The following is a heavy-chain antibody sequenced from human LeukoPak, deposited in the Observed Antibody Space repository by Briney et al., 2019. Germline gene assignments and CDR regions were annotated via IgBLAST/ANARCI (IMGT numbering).Heavy chain of an antibody. CDR3: AKVLGASITMVRGVIVFEY. V-gene: IGHV3-23*01. Sequence: VGSLRLSCAASGSTFSSYAMSWVRQAPGKGLEWGSSISGSGGSTYYADSVKGRFTISRDNSKNTLYLQMNSLRAEDTAVYYCAKVLGASITMVRGVIVFEYWGQGTLVTVSS. J-gene: IGHJ4*02. CDR2: ISGSGGST. D-gene: IGHD3-10*01. CDR1: GSTFSSYA.